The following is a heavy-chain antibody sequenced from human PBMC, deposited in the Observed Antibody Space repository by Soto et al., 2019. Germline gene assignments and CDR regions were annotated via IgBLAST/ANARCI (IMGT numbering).Heavy chain of an antibody. V-gene: IGHV4-59*01. J-gene: IGHJ3*02. Sequence: QVQLQESGPGLVKPSETLSLTCTVSGGSISSYYWSWIRQPPGKGLEWIGYIYYSGSTNYNPSLKRRVTISVDTSKNQFSLKLSSVTAADTAVYYCARDDSSGYYYGAFDIWGQGTMVTVSS. D-gene: IGHD3-22*01. CDR3: ARDDSSGYYYGAFDI. CDR2: IYYSGST. CDR1: GGSISSYY.